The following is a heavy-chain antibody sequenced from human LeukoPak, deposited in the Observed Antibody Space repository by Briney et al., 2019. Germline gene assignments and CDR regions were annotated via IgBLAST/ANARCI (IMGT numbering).Heavy chain of an antibody. Sequence: ASVKVSCKASGGTFSSYAIGWVRQAPGQGLEWMGRIIPILGIANYAQKFQGRVTITADKSTSTAYMELSSLRSEDTAVYYCARGALGVVVPDDYWGQGTLVTVSS. J-gene: IGHJ4*02. CDR3: ARGALGVVVPDDY. CDR1: GGTFSSYA. D-gene: IGHD2-2*01. CDR2: IIPILGIA. V-gene: IGHV1-69*04.